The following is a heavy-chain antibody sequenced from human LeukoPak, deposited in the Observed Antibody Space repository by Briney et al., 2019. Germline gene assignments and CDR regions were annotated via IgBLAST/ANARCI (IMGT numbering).Heavy chain of an antibody. J-gene: IGHJ4*02. D-gene: IGHD2/OR15-2a*01. CDR1: GYSFASYW. V-gene: IGHV5-51*01. Sequence: GESLKISCKASGYSFASYWIGWVRQMSGKGLEWMAIIHPNDGSSIYSPSFEGQVTISADKSINTAYLEWSTLKASDTAIYYCARRNNWAFDYWDRGTLLTVSS. CDR2: IHPNDGSS. CDR3: ARRNNWAFDY.